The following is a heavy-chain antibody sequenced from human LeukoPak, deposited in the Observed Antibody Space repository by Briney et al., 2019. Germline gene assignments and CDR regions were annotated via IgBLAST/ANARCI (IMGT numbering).Heavy chain of an antibody. CDR1: GGSISSGGYY. J-gene: IGHJ6*02. CDR2: IYYSGST. CDR3: ARVTTVYYYGMDV. V-gene: IGHV4-31*03. D-gene: IGHD4-17*01. Sequence: PSETLSLTCTVSGGSISSGGYYWSWIRQHPGKGLEWIGYIYYSGSTYYNPSLKSRVTISVDTSKNQFSLKLSSVTAADTAVYYCARVTTVYYYGMDVWGQGTTVTVSS.